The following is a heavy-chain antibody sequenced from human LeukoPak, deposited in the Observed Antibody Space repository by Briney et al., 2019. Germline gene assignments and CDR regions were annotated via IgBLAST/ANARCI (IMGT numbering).Heavy chain of an antibody. J-gene: IGHJ6*02. CDR1: GYTFTGYY. Sequence: GASVKVSCKASGYTFTGYYMHWVRQAPGQGLEWMGWINPNSGGTNYAQKFQGRVTMTRDTSISTAYMELSRLRSDDTAVYYCARRRLVRSYYHYYGMDVWGQGTTVTVSS. CDR2: INPNSGGT. CDR3: ARRRLVRSYYHYYGMDV. V-gene: IGHV1-2*02. D-gene: IGHD6-19*01.